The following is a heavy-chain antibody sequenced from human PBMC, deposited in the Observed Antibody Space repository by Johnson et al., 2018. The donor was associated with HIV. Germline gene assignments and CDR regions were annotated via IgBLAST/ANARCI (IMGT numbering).Heavy chain of an antibody. D-gene: IGHD3-10*01. CDR1: GITFSRFP. CDR3: YCTEHFGAGSESKGTFDA. V-gene: IGHV3-33*08. CDR2: IWYDGSNK. Sequence: QVHLVESGGGVVQPGRSLRLSCAASGITFSRFPMNWVRQAPGKGLEWVAVIWYDGSNKYYADSVKGRFTISRDNSKKTLYMQMTSLRQDDTAVYSCYCTEHFGAGSESKGTFDAWGQGTMVTVSS. J-gene: IGHJ3*01.